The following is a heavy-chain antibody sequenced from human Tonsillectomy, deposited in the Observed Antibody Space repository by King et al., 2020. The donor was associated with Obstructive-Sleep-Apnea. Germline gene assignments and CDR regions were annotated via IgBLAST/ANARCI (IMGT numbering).Heavy chain of an antibody. CDR1: GFTLSTYW. V-gene: IGHV3-7*01. CDR2: MNQDASEK. D-gene: IGHD4-17*01. J-gene: IGHJ4*02. Sequence: QLVQSGGGLVQPGGSLRLSCEASGFTLSTYWMNWVRQAPGKGLEWVANMNQDASEKSYVDSVKGRFTISRDDAKNSLFLQMNSLRAEDTGVYYCARDWSTVTKLDYWGQGTLVTVSS. CDR3: ARDWSTVTKLDY.